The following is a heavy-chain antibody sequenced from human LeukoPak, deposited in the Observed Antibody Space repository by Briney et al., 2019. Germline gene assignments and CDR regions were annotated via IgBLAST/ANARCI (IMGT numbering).Heavy chain of an antibody. D-gene: IGHD6-13*01. CDR3: ARVTGYRIEDYFDY. CDR2: IYYSGST. Sequence: PSETLSLTCTVSGGSISSYYWSWIRQPPGRGLEWIGYIYYSGSTNYNPSLKSRVTISVETSKNEFSLKLRSVTAADTAVYYCARVTGYRIEDYFDYWGQGTLVTVSS. CDR1: GGSISSYY. V-gene: IGHV4-59*01. J-gene: IGHJ4*02.